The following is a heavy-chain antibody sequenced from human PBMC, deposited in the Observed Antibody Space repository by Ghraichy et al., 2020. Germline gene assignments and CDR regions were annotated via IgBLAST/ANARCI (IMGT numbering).Heavy chain of an antibody. CDR3: ARVKYYYDSSAYRWLDP. V-gene: IGHV3-7*03. D-gene: IGHD3-22*01. J-gene: IGHJ5*02. Sequence: GGSLRLSCAASGFTFSNYWMSWVRQAPGKGLEWVANIKQDGSEENYVDSVKGRFTISRDNVEKAVYLQMNSLEAEDTAVYYCARVKYYYDSSAYRWLDPWGQGTLVTVSS. CDR1: GFTFSNYW. CDR2: IKQDGSEE.